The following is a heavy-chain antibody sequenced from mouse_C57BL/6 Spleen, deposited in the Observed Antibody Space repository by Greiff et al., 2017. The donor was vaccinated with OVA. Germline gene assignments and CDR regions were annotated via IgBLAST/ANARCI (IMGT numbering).Heavy chain of an antibody. J-gene: IGHJ3*01. D-gene: IGHD2-4*01. CDR1: GYTFTDYY. V-gene: IGHV1-26*01. CDR2: INPNNGGT. Sequence: VQLQQSGPELVKPGASVKISCKASGYTFTDYYMNWVKQSPGKSLEWIGDINPNNGGTSYNQKFKGKATLTVDKASSTAYMELRSLTSEDAAVYYCARRYDYDEWFADGGQGTLVTVSA. CDR3: ARRYDYDEWFAD.